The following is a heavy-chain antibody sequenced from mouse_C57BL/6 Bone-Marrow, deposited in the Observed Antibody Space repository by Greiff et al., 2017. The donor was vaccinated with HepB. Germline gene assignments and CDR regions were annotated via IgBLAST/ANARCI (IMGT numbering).Heavy chain of an antibody. Sequence: QVQLQQPGAELVKPGASVKLSCKASGYTFTSYWMHWVKQRPGRGLEWIGRIDPNSGGTKYNEKFKSKATLTVDKPSSTADMQLSSLTSEDSAVYYCARERQLRLLYFDYWGQGTTLTVSS. D-gene: IGHD3-2*02. CDR1: GYTFTSYW. J-gene: IGHJ2*01. CDR2: IDPNSGGT. V-gene: IGHV1-72*01. CDR3: ARERQLRLLYFDY.